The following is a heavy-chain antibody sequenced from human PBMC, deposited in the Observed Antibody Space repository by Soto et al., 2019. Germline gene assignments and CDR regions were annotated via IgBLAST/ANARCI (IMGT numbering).Heavy chain of an antibody. CDR2: ISGSGGST. V-gene: IGHV3-23*01. J-gene: IGHJ5*02. D-gene: IGHD6-6*01. Sequence: SGGSLRLSCAASGFTFSSYAMSWVRQAPGKGLEWVSAISGSGGSTYYADSVKGRFTISRDNSKNTLYLQMNSLRAEDTAVYYCAKDPYSSSSNNWFDPWGQGTLVTVS. CDR1: GFTFSSYA. CDR3: AKDPYSSSSNNWFDP.